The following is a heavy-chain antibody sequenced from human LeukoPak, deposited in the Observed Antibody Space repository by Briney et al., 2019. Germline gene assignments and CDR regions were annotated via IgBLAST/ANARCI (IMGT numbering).Heavy chain of an antibody. V-gene: IGHV3-30*18. Sequence: GVLRLSCAASGFTFSSYVMHWVRQAPGKGLEWVAVISYDGSNKYYADSVKGRFTISRDNSKNTLYLQMNSLRAEDTAVYYCAKDVAFDIWGQGTMVTVSS. CDR1: GFTFSSYV. CDR3: AKDVAFDI. CDR2: ISYDGSNK. J-gene: IGHJ3*02.